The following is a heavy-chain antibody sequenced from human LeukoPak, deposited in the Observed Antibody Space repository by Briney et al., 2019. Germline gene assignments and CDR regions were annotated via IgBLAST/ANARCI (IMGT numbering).Heavy chain of an antibody. V-gene: IGHV1-18*01. CDR2: ISAYNGNT. Sequence: GASVKVSCKASGYTFTSYGISWVRQAPGQGLEWMGWISAYNGNTNYAQKLQGRVTITTDTSTSTAYMELRSLRSDDTAVYYCAREGGYATDAPEDNFDYWGQGTLVTVSS. CDR1: GYTFTSYG. D-gene: IGHD5-12*01. J-gene: IGHJ4*02. CDR3: AREGGYATDAPEDNFDY.